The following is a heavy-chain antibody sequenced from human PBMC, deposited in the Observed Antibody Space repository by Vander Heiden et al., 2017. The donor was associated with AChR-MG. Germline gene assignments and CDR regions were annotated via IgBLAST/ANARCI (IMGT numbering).Heavy chain of an antibody. CDR3: AKDMRSSSGSVEHAFDI. CDR2: ISWNSGSI. J-gene: IGHJ3*02. D-gene: IGHD6-19*01. CDR1: GFTFDDYA. V-gene: IGHV3-9*01. Sequence: EVQLVESGGGLVQPGRSLRLSCAASGFTFDDYAMHWVRQAPGKGLEWVSGISWNSGSIGYADSVKGRFTISRDNAKNSLYLQMNSLRAEDTALYYCAKDMRSSSGSVEHAFDIWGQGTMVTVSS.